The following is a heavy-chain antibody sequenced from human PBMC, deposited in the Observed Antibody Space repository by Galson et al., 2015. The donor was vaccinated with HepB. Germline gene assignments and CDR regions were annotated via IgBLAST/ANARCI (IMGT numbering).Heavy chain of an antibody. CDR1: GYTFTSYY. Sequence: SVKVSCKASGYTFTSYYMHWVRQAPGQGLEWMGWINPNSGCTNYAQKFQGRVTMTRDTSISTAYMELSSLRSDDTAVYYCAREGLPNFDFWGQGTLVTASS. CDR3: AREGLPNFDF. J-gene: IGHJ4*02. V-gene: IGHV1-2*02. D-gene: IGHD2-21*01. CDR2: INPNSGCT.